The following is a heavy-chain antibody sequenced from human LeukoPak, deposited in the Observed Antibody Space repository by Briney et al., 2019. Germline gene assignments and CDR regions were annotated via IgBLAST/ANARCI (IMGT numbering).Heavy chain of an antibody. Sequence: SVKVSCKASGGTFSSYAISWVRQAPGQGLEWMGRIIPILGIANYAQKFQGRVTITADKSTSTAYMELSSLRSEDTAVYYCASSIEIVGATTVDYWGQGTLVTVSS. D-gene: IGHD1-26*01. CDR1: GGTFSSYA. J-gene: IGHJ4*02. CDR2: IIPILGIA. V-gene: IGHV1-69*04. CDR3: ASSIEIVGATTVDY.